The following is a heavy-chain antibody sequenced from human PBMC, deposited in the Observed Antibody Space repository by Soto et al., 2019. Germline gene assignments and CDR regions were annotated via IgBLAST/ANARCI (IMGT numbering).Heavy chain of an antibody. CDR3: GRGRSGQIVVFY. J-gene: IGHJ4*02. CDR1: GYTFTGHY. CDR2: IGPESGAT. D-gene: IGHD5-12*01. V-gene: IGHV1-2*02. Sequence: ASVKVSCKASGYTFTGHYIHWVRQAPEQGPEWMGEIGPESGATRYAQKFQGRVTMTRDMSITTVYMELNNLSPDDTAVYYCGRGRSGQIVVFYWGQGTPVTSPQ.